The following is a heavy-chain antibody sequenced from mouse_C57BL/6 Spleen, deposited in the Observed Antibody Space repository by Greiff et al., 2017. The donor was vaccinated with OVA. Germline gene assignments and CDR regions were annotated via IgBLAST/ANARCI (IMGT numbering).Heavy chain of an antibody. Sequence: EVKVVESGGGLVKPGGSLKLSCAASGFTFSDYGMHWVRQAPEKGLEWVAYISSGSSTIYYADTVKGRFTISRDNAKNTLFLQMTSLRSENTAMYYCERPSFDYTILPFAYWGQGTLVTVSA. CDR1: GFTFSDYG. D-gene: IGHD2-4*01. CDR3: ERPSFDYTILPFAY. V-gene: IGHV5-17*01. J-gene: IGHJ3*01. CDR2: ISSGSSTI.